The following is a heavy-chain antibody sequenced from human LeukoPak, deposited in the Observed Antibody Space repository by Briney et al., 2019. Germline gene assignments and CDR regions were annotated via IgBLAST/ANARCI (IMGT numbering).Heavy chain of an antibody. CDR2: INSNTSAM. V-gene: IGHV3-48*04. D-gene: IGHD3-22*01. CDR1: GFTFSSYS. CDR3: ARAFYYYDTSGYYDNPDY. Sequence: GGSLRLSCAASGFTFSSYSMNWVRQAPGKGLEWVSYINSNTSAMYYADSVRGRFTIFRDNAKNSLNLQMNSLRAEDTAVYYCARAFYYYDTSGYYDNPDYWGQGTLVTVSS. J-gene: IGHJ4*02.